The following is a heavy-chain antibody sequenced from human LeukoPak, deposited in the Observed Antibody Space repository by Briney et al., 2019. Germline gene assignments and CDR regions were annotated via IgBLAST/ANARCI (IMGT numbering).Heavy chain of an antibody. CDR3: ARDVHGDYGSGWFDP. V-gene: IGHV1-69*05. Sequence: ASVKVSCKASGGTFSSYTISWVRQAPGQGLEWLGGIMPLFGTAGYAQKFQGRVTITKDESTRTVYLELTSLTSDDTAVYYCARDVHGDYGSGWFDPWGQGTLVSVSS. CDR1: GGTFSSYT. CDR2: IMPLFGTA. D-gene: IGHD4-17*01. J-gene: IGHJ5*02.